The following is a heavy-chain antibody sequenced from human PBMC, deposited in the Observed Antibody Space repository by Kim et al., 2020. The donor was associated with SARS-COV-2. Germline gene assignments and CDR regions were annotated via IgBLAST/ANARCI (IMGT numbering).Heavy chain of an antibody. CDR1: RFTFSNYW. CDR3: ARYYDGSGNNDAFDM. CDR2: INQDGSEK. V-gene: IGHV3-7*03. D-gene: IGHD3-22*01. J-gene: IGHJ3*02. Sequence: GGSLRLSCAASRFTFSNYWMTWVRQAPGKGLEWVANINQDGSEKFYVESVKGRFTISRDNAEKSLYLQMSSLRAEDTAVYYCARYYDGSGNNDAFDMWGQGTMVSVSS.